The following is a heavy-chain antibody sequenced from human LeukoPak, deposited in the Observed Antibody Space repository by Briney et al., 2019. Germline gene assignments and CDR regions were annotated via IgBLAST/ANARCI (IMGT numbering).Heavy chain of an antibody. CDR1: GFTFSSHA. J-gene: IGHJ4*02. Sequence: GGSLRLSCAASGFTFSSHAMSWVRQAPGKGLEWVSAISGSGGSTYYADSVKGRFTISRDNSKNTLYLQMNSLRAEDTAVYYCAKGSSSWYLYLDYWGQGTLVTVSS. V-gene: IGHV3-23*01. D-gene: IGHD6-13*01. CDR2: ISGSGGST. CDR3: AKGSSSWYLYLDY.